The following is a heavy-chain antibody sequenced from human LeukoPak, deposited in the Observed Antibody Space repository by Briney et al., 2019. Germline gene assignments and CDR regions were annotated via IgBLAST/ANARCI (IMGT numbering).Heavy chain of an antibody. J-gene: IGHJ5*02. Sequence: AASVKVSCKASGGTFSSYAISWVRQAPGQGLEWMGGIIPIFGTANYAQKFQGRVTITADESTSTAYMELSSLRSEDTAVYYCARGTWFGEYNWFDPWGRGTLVTVSS. CDR1: GGTFSSYA. CDR2: IIPIFGTA. V-gene: IGHV1-69*13. CDR3: ARGTWFGEYNWFDP. D-gene: IGHD3-10*01.